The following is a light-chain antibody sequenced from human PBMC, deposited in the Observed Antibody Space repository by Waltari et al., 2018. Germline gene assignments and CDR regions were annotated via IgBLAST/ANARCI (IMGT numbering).Light chain of an antibody. CDR1: STNIGTKT. V-gene: IGLV1-44*01. CDR2: SNN. Sequence: QSVLTQPPSASGAPGQRVTISCFGSSTNIGTKTVTWYQQLPGTAPKLLIYSNNQRPSGVPDRFSGSKSDTSASLAISGLQSEDEADYYCAAWDDSLNGVFGGGTKLTVL. CDR3: AAWDDSLNGV. J-gene: IGLJ3*02.